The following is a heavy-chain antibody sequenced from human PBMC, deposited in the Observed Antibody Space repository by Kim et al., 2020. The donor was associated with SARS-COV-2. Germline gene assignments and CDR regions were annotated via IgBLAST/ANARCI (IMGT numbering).Heavy chain of an antibody. V-gene: IGHV3-21*01. Sequence: GGSLRLSCAASGFTFSICNMHWIRQAPGKGLEWVSSIRSGSSNIYYADSLEGRFTISRDNAQNSLYLQMDSLRAEDTAVYYCVRGCEWVLGVGDYWGQGILVTVSS. CDR3: VRGCEWVLGVGDY. D-gene: IGHD1-26*01. J-gene: IGHJ4*02. CDR2: IRSGSSNI. CDR1: GFTFSICN.